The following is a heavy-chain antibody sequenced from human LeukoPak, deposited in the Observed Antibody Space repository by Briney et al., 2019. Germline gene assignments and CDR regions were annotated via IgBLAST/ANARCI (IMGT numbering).Heavy chain of an antibody. CDR2: IKEDGSEK. V-gene: IGHV3-7*01. CDR1: GFTFSDYS. J-gene: IGHJ4*02. CDR3: ARTRRNPDH. Sequence: GGSLRLSCAASGFTFSDYSMNWVRQAPGKGLEWVANIKEDGSEKNYVDSVKGRFTISRDNAKNSLYLQMNSLRVEDTAVYYCARTRRNPDHWGQGTLVTVSS.